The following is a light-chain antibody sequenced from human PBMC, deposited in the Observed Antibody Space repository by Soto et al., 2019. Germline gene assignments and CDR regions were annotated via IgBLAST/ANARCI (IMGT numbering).Light chain of an antibody. CDR2: DVS. Sequence: QSALTQPASVSGSPGQSITISCTGTSSDVGGYNYVSWYQLHPGKAPKLMIYDVSNRPSGVSNRFSGSKSGNTASLTISGLQAEDEADYYCSSYTSSSTLNYVFGTGTKLTVL. J-gene: IGLJ1*01. V-gene: IGLV2-14*01. CDR1: SSDVGGYNY. CDR3: SSYTSSSTLNYV.